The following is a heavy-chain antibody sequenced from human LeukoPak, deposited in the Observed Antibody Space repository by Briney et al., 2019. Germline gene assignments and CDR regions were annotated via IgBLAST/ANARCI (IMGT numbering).Heavy chain of an antibody. Sequence: GESLKISCKGFGYGFTDYWIAWVRQMPGQGLEWMGIIYPGDSDTRYSPSFQGHVSISADKSITTAYLQWSSLKASDTAMYYCARLGGSYYDASGYVADKYYYYYMDVWGKGTTVTVSS. CDR1: GYGFTDYW. J-gene: IGHJ6*03. D-gene: IGHD3-22*01. CDR2: IYPGDSDT. CDR3: ARLGGSYYDASGYVADKYYYYYMDV. V-gene: IGHV5-51*01.